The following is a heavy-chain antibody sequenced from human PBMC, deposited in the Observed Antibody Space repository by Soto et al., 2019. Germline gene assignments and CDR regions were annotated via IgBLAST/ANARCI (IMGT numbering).Heavy chain of an antibody. CDR2: IYYSGGT. CDR1: GGSVSSGSYY. Sequence: SETLSLTCTVSGGSVSSGSYYWSWIRQPPGKGLEWIGYIYYSGGTNYNPSLKSRVTISVDTSKNQFSLKLSSVTAADTAVYYCARGGGVTATFDYWGQGTLVTVSS. V-gene: IGHV4-61*01. J-gene: IGHJ4*02. CDR3: ARGGGVTATFDY. D-gene: IGHD5-18*01.